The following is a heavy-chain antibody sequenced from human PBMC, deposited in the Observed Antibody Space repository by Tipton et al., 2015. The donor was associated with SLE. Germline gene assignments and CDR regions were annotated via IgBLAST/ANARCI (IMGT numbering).Heavy chain of an antibody. J-gene: IGHJ2*01. V-gene: IGHV4-59*12. CDR2: IYYTGST. Sequence: TLSLTCTVSGDSITSSYWSWTRQPPGKGLEWIGYIYYTGSTNYSPSLKSRVTISLDTSKNQFSLKLSSVTAADTAVYYCARIYGSGNWYFDLWGRGTLVIVSS. D-gene: IGHD3-10*01. CDR1: GDSITSSY. CDR3: ARIYGSGNWYFDL.